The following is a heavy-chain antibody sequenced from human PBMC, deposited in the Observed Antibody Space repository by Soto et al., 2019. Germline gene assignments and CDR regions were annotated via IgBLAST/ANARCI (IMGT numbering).Heavy chain of an antibody. V-gene: IGHV4-59*12. CDR2: IYYSGST. Sequence: PSETLSLTCTVSGGSISSYYWSWIRQPPGKGLEWIGYIYYSGSTNYNPSLKSRVTISVDTSKNQFSLKLSSVTAADTAVYYRARVSGSYYYGMDVWGQGTTVTVSS. D-gene: IGHD1-26*01. CDR1: GGSISSYY. J-gene: IGHJ6*02. CDR3: ARVSGSYYYGMDV.